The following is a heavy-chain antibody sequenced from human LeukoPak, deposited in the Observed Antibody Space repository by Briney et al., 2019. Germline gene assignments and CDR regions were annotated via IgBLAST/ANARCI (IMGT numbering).Heavy chain of an antibody. CDR2: IKQDGSEK. CDR3: ARVQWELRGVGSYFDY. V-gene: IGHV3-7*01. Sequence: PGGSLRLSCAASGFTFSSYWMSGVRQAPGKGLEWVANIKQDGSEKYYVDSVEGRFTISRDNAKNSLYLQMNSLRAEDTAVYYCARVQWELRGVGSYFDYWGQGTLVTVSS. D-gene: IGHD1-26*01. CDR1: GFTFSSYW. J-gene: IGHJ4*02.